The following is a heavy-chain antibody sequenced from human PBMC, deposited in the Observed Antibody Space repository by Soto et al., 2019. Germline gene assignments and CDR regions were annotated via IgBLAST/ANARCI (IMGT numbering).Heavy chain of an antibody. CDR2: ISAYNGNT. CDR1: GYTFTSYG. Sequence: QVQLVQSGAEVKKPGASVKVSCKASGYTFTSYGISWVRQAPGQGLEWMGWISAYNGNTNYAQKLQGRVTMTTDTATSTAYMELRSLRSDDTAVYYCARDRNNYYYGSGSYYIGGSCLGYYYYGMDVWGQGTTVTVSS. V-gene: IGHV1-18*01. J-gene: IGHJ6*02. D-gene: IGHD3-10*01. CDR3: ARDRNNYYYGSGSYYIGGSCLGYYYYGMDV.